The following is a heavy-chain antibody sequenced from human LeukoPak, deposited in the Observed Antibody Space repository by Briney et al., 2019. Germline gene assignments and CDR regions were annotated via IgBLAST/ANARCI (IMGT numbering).Heavy chain of an antibody. D-gene: IGHD2-15*01. CDR2: IYSGGNT. V-gene: IGHV3-53*01. CDR1: GFTVSSSY. CDR3: ARDRGYCSGDSCYPTRFDY. Sequence: GGSLRLSCAASGFTVSSSYMSWVRQAPGKGLEWVSIIYSGGNTYYADSVEGRFTISRDNSKNTVYPQMNSLRVEDTAVYYCARDRGYCSGDSCYPTRFDYWGQETLVTVSS. J-gene: IGHJ4*02.